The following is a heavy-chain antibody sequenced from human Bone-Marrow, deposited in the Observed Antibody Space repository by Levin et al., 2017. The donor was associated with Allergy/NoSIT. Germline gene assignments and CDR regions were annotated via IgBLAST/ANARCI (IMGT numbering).Heavy chain of an antibody. CDR1: GFSIETYT. J-gene: IGHJ4*02. D-gene: IGHD2-15*01. V-gene: IGHV3-48*04. CDR2: ITMNSGVI. CDR3: ARRGSNNWYHLDS. Sequence: QSGGSLRLSCVASGFSIETYTMDWVRRPPGKGLEWLSFITMNSGVISYADSVEGRFTVSRDNGENSVFLEMNSLTVEDTAVYFCARRGSNNWYHLDSWGQGTLVTVSS.